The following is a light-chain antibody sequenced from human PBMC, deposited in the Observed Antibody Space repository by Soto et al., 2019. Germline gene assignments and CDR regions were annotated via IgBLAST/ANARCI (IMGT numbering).Light chain of an antibody. CDR3: SSYAGSNNFVV. CDR2: EVS. J-gene: IGLJ2*01. V-gene: IGLV2-8*01. CDR1: SSDVGGYNY. Sequence: QSVLTQPPSASGSPGQSVTISCTGTSSDVGGYNYVSWYQQHPGKAPKLMIYEVSKRPSGVPGRFSGSKSVNAASLTVSGLQAEDEADYYCSSYAGSNNFVVFGGGTKVTVL.